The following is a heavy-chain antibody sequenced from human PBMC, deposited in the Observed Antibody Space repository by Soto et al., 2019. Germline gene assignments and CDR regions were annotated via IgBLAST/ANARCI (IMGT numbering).Heavy chain of an antibody. CDR3: AKDIAFGTCIGTNCYASDGFDI. CDR1: GFTFSSYA. J-gene: IGHJ3*02. Sequence: GGSLRLSCAASGFTFSSYAMHWVRQAPGKGLEWVSGISWSSDSTGYADSVRGRFTISRDNAKNSLYLQMNTLRAEDTALYYCAKDIAFGTCIGTNCYASDGFDIWGQGTMVTVSS. D-gene: IGHD2-2*01. CDR2: ISWSSDST. V-gene: IGHV3-9*01.